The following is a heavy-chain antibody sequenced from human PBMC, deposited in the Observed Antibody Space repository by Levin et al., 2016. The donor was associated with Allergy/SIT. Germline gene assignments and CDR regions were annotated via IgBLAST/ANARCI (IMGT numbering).Heavy chain of an antibody. J-gene: IGHJ4*02. CDR1: GFIFSNYG. CDR2: VSNDGSNK. Sequence: GGSLRLSCATSGFIFSNYGMHWVRQAPGKGLEWVAVVSNDGSNKYYADSVKGRFTISRDNSKNTLYLQMNSLRAGDTAVYYCAKIETRKEQNFDHWGQGTLVTVSS. CDR3: AKIETRKEQNFDH. V-gene: IGHV3-30*18. D-gene: IGHD1-26*01.